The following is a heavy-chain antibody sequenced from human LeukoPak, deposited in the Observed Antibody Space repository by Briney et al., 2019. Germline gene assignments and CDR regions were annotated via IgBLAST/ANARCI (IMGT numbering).Heavy chain of an antibody. CDR3: AKGSVAGTFDY. D-gene: IGHD6-19*01. Sequence: QSGGSLRLSCAASGFTFSSYGMHWVRQAPGKGLEWVAVISYDGSNKYYADSVKGRFTISRDNSKNPLYLQMNSLRAEDTAVYYCAKGSVAGTFDYWGQGTLVTVSS. J-gene: IGHJ4*02. CDR1: GFTFSSYG. CDR2: ISYDGSNK. V-gene: IGHV3-30*18.